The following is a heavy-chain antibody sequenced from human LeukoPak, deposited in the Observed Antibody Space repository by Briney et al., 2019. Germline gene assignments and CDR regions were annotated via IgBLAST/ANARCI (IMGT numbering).Heavy chain of an antibody. J-gene: IGHJ3*02. CDR3: ATTVPKFCSGGSCTRAGIDGAFDI. Sequence: ASVKVSCKVSGYTLTELSMHWVRQAPGKGLEWMGGFDPEDGETIYAQKFQGRVTMTEDTSTDTAYMELSGLRSEDTAVYYCATTVPKFCSGGSCTRAGIDGAFDIWGQGTMVTVSS. CDR2: FDPEDGET. D-gene: IGHD2-15*01. CDR1: GYTLTELS. V-gene: IGHV1-24*01.